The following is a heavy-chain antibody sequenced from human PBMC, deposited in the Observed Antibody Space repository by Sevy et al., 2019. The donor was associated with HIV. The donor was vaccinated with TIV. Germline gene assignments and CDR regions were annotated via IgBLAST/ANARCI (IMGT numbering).Heavy chain of an antibody. CDR2: ISSSSSYI. CDR3: ARDGGCSSTSCLLYFDY. J-gene: IGHJ4*02. D-gene: IGHD2-2*01. Sequence: GESLKISCAASGFTFSSYSMNWVRQAPGKGLEWVSSISSSSSYIYHADSVKGRVTISRDNAKKSLSLQMNSLRAEDTAVYYCARDGGCSSTSCLLYFDYWGQGTLVTVSS. CDR1: GFTFSSYS. V-gene: IGHV3-21*01.